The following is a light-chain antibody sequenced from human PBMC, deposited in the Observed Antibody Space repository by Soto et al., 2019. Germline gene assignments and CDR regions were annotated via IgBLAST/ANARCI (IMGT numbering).Light chain of an antibody. V-gene: IGKV3-15*01. Sequence: IVLTQSPATLSLSPGKRATLSCRASQNISNYLIWYQQKPGQAPRLLIYGASTRATGIPARFSGSGSGTEFTLSIRSLQSEDFAVYYCKQYKEWPPFTFGQGTRLEIK. J-gene: IGKJ5*01. CDR1: QNISNY. CDR2: GAS. CDR3: KQYKEWPPFT.